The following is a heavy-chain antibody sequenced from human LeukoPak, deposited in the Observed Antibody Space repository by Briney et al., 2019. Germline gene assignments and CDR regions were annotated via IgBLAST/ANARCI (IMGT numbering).Heavy chain of an antibody. Sequence: GGSLRLSCEASGFTFSDYSMNWVRQAPGEGPEWVSYFSSRSGSITHYADSVKGRFTISRDNAKNSLYLQMNSLRAEDTAVYYCAGRGIDAFDFWGQGTMVTVSS. CDR2: FSSRSGSIT. J-gene: IGHJ3*01. CDR3: AGRGIDAFDF. CDR1: GFTFSDYS. D-gene: IGHD3-10*01. V-gene: IGHV3-48*04.